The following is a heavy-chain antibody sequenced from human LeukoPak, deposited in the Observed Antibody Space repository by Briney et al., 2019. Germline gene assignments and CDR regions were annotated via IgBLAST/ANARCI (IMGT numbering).Heavy chain of an antibody. J-gene: IGHJ4*02. CDR1: GFTFSTYD. D-gene: IGHD3-22*01. Sequence: GGTLRLPCAASGFTFSTYDMHWVRQPPAKGLEGVDLIWNDAHNNHYTDSVKGRFTISRDNSEITLYLQMNSLRAEDTAVYYCAKDRSSGYYPPGDYWGQGTLVTVSS. CDR3: AKDRSSGYYPPGDY. CDR2: IWNDAHNN. V-gene: IGHV3-33*06.